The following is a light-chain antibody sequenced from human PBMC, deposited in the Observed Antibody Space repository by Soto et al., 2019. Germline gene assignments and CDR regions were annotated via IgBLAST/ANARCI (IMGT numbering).Light chain of an antibody. V-gene: IGLV1-44*01. CDR1: SSNIGINT. J-gene: IGLJ1*01. CDR3: AAWDDSLNGYV. Sequence: QAVLTQPPSASGTPGQRVTISFSGSSSNIGINTVNWYQQLPGTAPKLRIYSNNQRPSGVPDRFSGSKSGTSASLAVSGLQSEDEADYYCAAWDDSLNGYVFGTGTKLTVL. CDR2: SNN.